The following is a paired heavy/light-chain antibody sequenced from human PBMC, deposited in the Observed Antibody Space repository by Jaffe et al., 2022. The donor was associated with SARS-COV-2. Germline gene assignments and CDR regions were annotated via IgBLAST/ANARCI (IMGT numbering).Light chain of an antibody. CDR3: MQGTHWPWT. CDR1: QSLVYSDGNTY. CDR2: KVS. J-gene: IGKJ1*01. V-gene: IGKV2-30*01. Sequence: DVVMTQSPLSLPVTLGQPASISCRSSQSLVYSDGNTYLNWFQQRPGQSPRRLIYKVSNRDSGVPDRFSGSGSGTDFTLKISRVEAEDVGVYYCMQGTHWPWTFGQGTKVEIK.
Heavy chain of an antibody. CDR2: IIPIFGTA. J-gene: IGHJ6*02. Sequence: QVQLVQSGAEVKKPGSSVKVSCKASGGTFSSYAISWVRQAPGQGLEWMGGIIPIFGTANYAQKFQGRVTITADESTSTAYMELSSLRSEDTAVYYCARGPAPPDIVVVPAAKYGDYYYGMDVWGQGTTVTVSS. CDR1: GGTFSSYA. V-gene: IGHV1-69*01. D-gene: IGHD2-2*01. CDR3: ARGPAPPDIVVVPAAKYGDYYYGMDV.